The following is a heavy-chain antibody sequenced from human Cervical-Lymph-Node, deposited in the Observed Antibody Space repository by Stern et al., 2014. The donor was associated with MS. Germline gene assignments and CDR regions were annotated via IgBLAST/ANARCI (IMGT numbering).Heavy chain of an antibody. Sequence: VQLEESGGGVVQPGRSPRLSCAASGFTFSLYDMHWVRQAPGKGLEWVAVISYDGDNKFYTDSVKGRFTISRDSSKSTLYLQLKSLRPEDTAIYYCAKDPRIYDSSGYLDAWGQGTLVTVSS. CDR2: ISYDGDNK. J-gene: IGHJ5*02. CDR3: AKDPRIYDSSGYLDA. CDR1: GFTFSLYD. D-gene: IGHD3-22*01. V-gene: IGHV3-30*18.